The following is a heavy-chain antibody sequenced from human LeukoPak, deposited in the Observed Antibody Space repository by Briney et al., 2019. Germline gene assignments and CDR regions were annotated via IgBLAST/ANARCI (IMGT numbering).Heavy chain of an antibody. CDR2: ISGSGSST. J-gene: IGHJ4*01. CDR1: GFTFRSYA. V-gene: IGHV3-23*01. D-gene: IGHD3/OR15-3a*01. Sequence: GGSLRLSCAASGFTFRSYAMSWVRQAPGKGLEWVSVISGSGSSTDYADSVKGRFTISRDNSKNTLYLQMNILRAEDTAVYYCAKGGWTGYYPIFDSWGHGTLVTVSS. CDR3: AKGGWTGYYPIFDS.